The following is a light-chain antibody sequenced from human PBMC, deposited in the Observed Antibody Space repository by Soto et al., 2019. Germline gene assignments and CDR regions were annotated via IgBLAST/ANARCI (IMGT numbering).Light chain of an antibody. CDR3: AAWDDTLNGPV. V-gene: IGLV1-44*01. CDR2: DTN. J-gene: IGLJ2*01. CDR1: SSNIGLND. Sequence: QSVLTQPPSASGTPGQTVTISCSGSSSNIGLNDVHWYRQLPGTAAQNLINDTNRQAPGVPDRFPVSSSGTATSLAIHGLQSEDEADYHCAAWDDTLNGPVFGGGTKVTVL.